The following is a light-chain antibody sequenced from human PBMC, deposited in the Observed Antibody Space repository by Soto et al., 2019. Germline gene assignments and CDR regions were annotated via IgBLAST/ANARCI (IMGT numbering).Light chain of an antibody. V-gene: IGLV2-14*01. CDR2: EVN. CDR3: SSYTTLSTLI. CDR1: SGDVGAYNY. J-gene: IGLJ2*01. Sequence: QSALTQPASVSGSPGQAITISCTGTSGDVGAYNYVSWYQQHPGKAPKLIIYEVNHRPSGVSYRFSGSKSGNTASVTISGLQAVDEAHYYCSSYTTLSTLIFGGGTKLTVL.